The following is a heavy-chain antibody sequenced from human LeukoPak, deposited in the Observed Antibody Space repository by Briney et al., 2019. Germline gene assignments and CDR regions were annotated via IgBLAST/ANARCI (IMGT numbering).Heavy chain of an antibody. D-gene: IGHD3-22*01. CDR3: ARSAKYYYDSSGYIDAFDI. CDR2: IYPGDSDT. Sequence: GESLQISCKGSGYSFTSYWIGWVRQMPGKALEWMGIIYPGDSDTRYSPSFQGQVTISADKSISTAYLQWSSLKASDTAMFYCARSAKYYYDSSGYIDAFDIWGQGTMVTVSS. J-gene: IGHJ3*02. V-gene: IGHV5-51*01. CDR1: GYSFTSYW.